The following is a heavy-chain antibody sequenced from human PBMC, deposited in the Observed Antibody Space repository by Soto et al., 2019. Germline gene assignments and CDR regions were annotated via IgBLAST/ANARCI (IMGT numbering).Heavy chain of an antibody. Sequence: EVQLLESGGGLVQPGGSEGLSCAASGFTFSSYAMSWVRQAPGKGLEWVSAISDSGDTSYYADSVKGRFTISRDNSKNTLYLHMSSLRAEDTAVYYCAKWGNDWGYYYYGMNVW. CDR1: GFTFSSYA. V-gene: IGHV3-23*01. CDR3: AKWGNDWGYYYYGMNV. D-gene: IGHD7-27*01. CDR2: ISDSGDTS. J-gene: IGHJ6*01.